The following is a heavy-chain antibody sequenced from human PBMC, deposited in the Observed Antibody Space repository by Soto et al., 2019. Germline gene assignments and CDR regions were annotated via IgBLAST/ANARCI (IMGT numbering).Heavy chain of an antibody. V-gene: IGHV5-10-1*01. CDR1: GYSFTSYW. Sequence: GESLKISCKGSGYSFTSYWISWVRQMPGKGLEWMGRIDPSDSYTNYSPSFQGHVTISADKSISTAYLQWSSLKASDTAMYYCARRFYDDGDYHYHYYMDVWGKGTTVPVSS. J-gene: IGHJ6*03. D-gene: IGHD4-17*01. CDR2: IDPSDSYT. CDR3: ARRFYDDGDYHYHYYMDV.